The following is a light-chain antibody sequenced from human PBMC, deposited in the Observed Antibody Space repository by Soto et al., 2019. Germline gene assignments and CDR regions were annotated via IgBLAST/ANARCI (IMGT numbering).Light chain of an antibody. CDR2: SNN. CDR1: SANIGNNF. J-gene: IGLJ1*01. CDR3: VAWDDSLSGLV. Sequence: QSVLTQPPSASGTPGQRVTISCSGGSANIGNNFVCWYQHLPGTAPKLLIYSNNQRPSGVPDRFSGSKSGSSASLAISGLRSEDEADYYCVAWDDSLSGLVFGTGTQLTVL. V-gene: IGLV1-47*02.